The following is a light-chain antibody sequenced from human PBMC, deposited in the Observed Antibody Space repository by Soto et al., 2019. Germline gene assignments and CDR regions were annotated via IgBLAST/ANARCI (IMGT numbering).Light chain of an antibody. CDR1: ISDVGGYNY. CDR3: SSYTSSSTRVV. Sequence: QSALTQPASVSGSPGQSITISCTGTISDVGGYNYVSWYQQHPGKAPKLMIYDVSNRPSGVSNRFSGSKSGNTASLTISGLQAEDDADYYSSSYTSSSTRVVFGGGTKLTVL. J-gene: IGLJ2*01. V-gene: IGLV2-14*01. CDR2: DVS.